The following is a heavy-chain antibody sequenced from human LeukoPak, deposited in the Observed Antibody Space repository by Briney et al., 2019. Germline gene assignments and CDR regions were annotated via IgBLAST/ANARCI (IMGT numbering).Heavy chain of an antibody. J-gene: IGHJ5*02. D-gene: IGHD2-2*01. CDR3: ARVPDYSSNNNWFDP. CDR1: RYTFTGYY. Sequence: ASVKVSCKASRYTFTGYYMHWVRQAPGQGLEWMGWINPNSGVTNYAQKLQGRVTMTTDTSTSTAYMELRSLRSDDTAVYYCARVPDYSSNNNWFDPWGQGTLVTVSS. CDR2: INPNSGVT. V-gene: IGHV1-2*02.